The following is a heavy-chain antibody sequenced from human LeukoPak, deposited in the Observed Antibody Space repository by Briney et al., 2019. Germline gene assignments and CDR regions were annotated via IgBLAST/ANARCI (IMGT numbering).Heavy chain of an antibody. CDR1: GFTFSSYW. Sequence: PGGSLRLSCAASGFTFSSYWMSWFRQAPGKGLEWVANIQQDGSEKYYVDSVKGRFTISRDNAKNSLYLHMNSLRAEDTAIYCCARYDYGSVSYYAKYYFDYWGQGTLVTVSS. D-gene: IGHD3-10*01. V-gene: IGHV3-7*01. CDR3: ARYDYGSVSYYAKYYFDY. J-gene: IGHJ4*02. CDR2: IQQDGSEK.